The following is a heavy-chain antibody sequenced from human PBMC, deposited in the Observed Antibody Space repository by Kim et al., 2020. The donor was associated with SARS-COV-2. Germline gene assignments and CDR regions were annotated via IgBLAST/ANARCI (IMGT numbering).Heavy chain of an antibody. V-gene: IGHV4-31*03. D-gene: IGHD6-6*01. CDR1: GGSISSGGYY. Sequence: SETLSLTCTVSGGSISSGGYYCSWIRQHPGKGLEWIGYIYYSGSTYYNPSLKSRVTISVDTSKNQFSLKLSSVTAADTAVYYCARAHRPYYYYGMDVWGQGTTVTVSS. CDR2: IYYSGST. CDR3: ARAHRPYYYYGMDV. J-gene: IGHJ6*02.